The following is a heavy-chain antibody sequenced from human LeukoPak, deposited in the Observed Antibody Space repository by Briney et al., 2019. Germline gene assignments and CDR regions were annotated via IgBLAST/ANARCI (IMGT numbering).Heavy chain of an antibody. J-gene: IGHJ4*02. D-gene: IGHD5-12*01. CDR1: GFTFSSYA. CDR3: AKLRGTVATMGYAADY. V-gene: IGHV3-23*01. Sequence: PGGSLRLSCAASGFTFSSYAMTWVRRAPGKGLEWVSAVSGSGGSSYYPDSVKGRFTISRDTSNNTLFLQMNSLRAEDTALYYCAKLRGTVATMGYAADYWGQGTLVTVSS. CDR2: VSGSGGSS.